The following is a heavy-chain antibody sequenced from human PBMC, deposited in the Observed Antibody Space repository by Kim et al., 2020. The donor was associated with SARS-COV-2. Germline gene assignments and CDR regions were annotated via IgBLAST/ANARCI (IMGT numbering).Heavy chain of an antibody. Sequence: GRFTISRDNSKNTLYLQMNSLRAEDTAVYYCAKPMYYYDSSGYYYAPFDYWGQGTLVTVSS. V-gene: IGHV3-23*01. D-gene: IGHD3-22*01. J-gene: IGHJ4*02. CDR3: AKPMYYYDSSGYYYAPFDY.